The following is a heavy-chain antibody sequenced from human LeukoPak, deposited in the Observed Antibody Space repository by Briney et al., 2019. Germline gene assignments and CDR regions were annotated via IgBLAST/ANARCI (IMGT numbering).Heavy chain of an antibody. D-gene: IGHD3-22*01. CDR2: IAGSIGTT. CDR1: GFTFNNYA. V-gene: IGHV3-23*01. Sequence: GGSLRLSCAASGFTFNNYAMNWVRQAPGKGLEWVSAIAGSIGTTYYADSVKGRFTISRDNSKNTLYLQMNSLSAEDTAVYFCARRLLEYFDYWGQGILVTVSS. J-gene: IGHJ4*02. CDR3: ARRLLEYFDY.